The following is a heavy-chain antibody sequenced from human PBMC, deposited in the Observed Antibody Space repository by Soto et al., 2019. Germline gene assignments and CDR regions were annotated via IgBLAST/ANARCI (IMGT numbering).Heavy chain of an antibody. D-gene: IGHD2-15*01. CDR1: GGSISSSTYY. CDR3: ARIRYCSGGSCSPFDY. V-gene: IGHV4-39*07. J-gene: IGHJ4*02. Sequence: PSETLSLTCTVSGGSISSSTYYWGWIRQPPGKGLEWIGSIYYSGSTYYNPSLKSRVTISVDRSKNQFSLKLSSVTAADTAVYYCARIRYCSGGSCSPFDYWGQGTLVTVSS. CDR2: IYYSGST.